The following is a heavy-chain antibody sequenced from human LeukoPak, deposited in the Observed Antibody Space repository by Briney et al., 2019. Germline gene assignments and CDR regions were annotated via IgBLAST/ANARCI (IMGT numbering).Heavy chain of an antibody. CDR2: INPNSGGT. CDR3: ARDEQFGEYNYGTIDY. CDR1: GYTFTDYY. Sequence: ASVKISCKASGYTFTDYYFHWVRQAPGQGLEWMGWINPNSGGTNYAQKFRGRVTMTRDTSISTAYMELSRLRSDDTAVYYCARDEQFGEYNYGTIDYWGQGTLVTVSS. J-gene: IGHJ4*02. V-gene: IGHV1-2*02. D-gene: IGHD5-18*01.